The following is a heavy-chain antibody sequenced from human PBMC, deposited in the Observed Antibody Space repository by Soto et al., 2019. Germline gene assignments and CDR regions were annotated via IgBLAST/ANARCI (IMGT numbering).Heavy chain of an antibody. J-gene: IGHJ6*03. Sequence: SETLSLTCTVSGGSISSYYWSWIRQPPGKGLEWIGYIYYSGSTNHNPSLKSRVTISVDTSKNQFSLKLSSVTAADTAVYYCARAAYSNYVHYYYYYMDVWGKGTTVTVSS. D-gene: IGHD4-4*01. CDR1: GGSISSYY. CDR3: ARAAYSNYVHYYYYYMDV. V-gene: IGHV4-59*01. CDR2: IYYSGST.